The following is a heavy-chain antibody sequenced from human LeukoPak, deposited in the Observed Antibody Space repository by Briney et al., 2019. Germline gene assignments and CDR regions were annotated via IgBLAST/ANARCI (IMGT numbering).Heavy chain of an antibody. CDR3: ARGSMGYYDSSGHGDY. J-gene: IGHJ4*02. CDR1: GFTFSSYS. V-gene: IGHV3-21*01. CDR2: ISSSSSYI. Sequence: GSLSLSCAASGFTFSSYSMNWVRQAPGKGLEWVSSISSSSSYIYYADSVKGRFTISRDNAKNSLYLQMNSLRAEDTAVYYCARGSMGYYDSSGHGDYWGQGTLVTVSS. D-gene: IGHD3-22*01.